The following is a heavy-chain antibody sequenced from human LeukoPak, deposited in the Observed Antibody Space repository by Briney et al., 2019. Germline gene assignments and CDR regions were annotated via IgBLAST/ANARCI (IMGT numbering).Heavy chain of an antibody. CDR1: GFTFSSYG. V-gene: IGHV3-30*02. CDR2: IRYDGSNK. Sequence: GGSLRLSCAASGFTFSSYGMHWVRQAPGKGLGWVAFIRYDGSNKYYADSVKGRFTISRDNSKNTLSLQMNSLRTEDTAVYYCAREVCIGGSCSVFDYWGQGTLVTVSS. CDR3: AREVCIGGSCSVFDY. J-gene: IGHJ4*02. D-gene: IGHD2-15*01.